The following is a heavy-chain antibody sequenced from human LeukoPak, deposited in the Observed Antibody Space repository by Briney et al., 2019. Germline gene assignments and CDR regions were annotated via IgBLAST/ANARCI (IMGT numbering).Heavy chain of an antibody. Sequence: GGSLRLSCAASGFTFSDYYMSWIRQAPGKGLEWVSYISSSSSYTNYADSMKGRFTISRDNAKNSLYLQMNSLRAEDTAVYYCARDDAILAGLDGWGQGTLVTVSS. J-gene: IGHJ4*02. CDR1: GFTFSDYY. D-gene: IGHD3-9*01. CDR3: ARDDAILAGLDG. V-gene: IGHV3-11*06. CDR2: ISSSSSYT.